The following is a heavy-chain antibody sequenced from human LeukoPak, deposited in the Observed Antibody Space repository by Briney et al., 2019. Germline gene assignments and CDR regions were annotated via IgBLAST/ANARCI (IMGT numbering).Heavy chain of an antibody. V-gene: IGHV3-48*01. CDR1: GFTFSSYS. CDR3: ARRDFGYYYMDV. Sequence: SGGSLRLSCAASGFTFSSYSMNWVRQAPGKGLEWVSYISSLSGTIYYADSVKGRFIISRDNAQNSLFLQMNSLRAEDTAVYYCARRDFGYYYMDVWGKGTTVTVSS. D-gene: IGHD3-16*01. CDR2: ISSLSGTI. J-gene: IGHJ6*03.